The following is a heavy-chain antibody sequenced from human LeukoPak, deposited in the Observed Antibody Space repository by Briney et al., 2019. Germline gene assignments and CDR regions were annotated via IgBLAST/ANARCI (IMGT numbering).Heavy chain of an antibody. CDR2: IYPGDSDT. V-gene: IGHV5-51*01. Sequence: GESLRISCKDSGYSFTSYWIGWVRQMPGKGLEWMGIIYPGDSDTRYSPSFQGQVTISADKSINTAYLQWSSLKASDTAIYYCARRGEAMDPFDCWGQGTLVTVSS. CDR3: ARRGEAMDPFDC. CDR1: GYSFTSYW. J-gene: IGHJ4*02. D-gene: IGHD5-18*01.